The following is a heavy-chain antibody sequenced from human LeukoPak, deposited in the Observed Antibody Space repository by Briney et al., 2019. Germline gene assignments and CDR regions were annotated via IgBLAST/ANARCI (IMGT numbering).Heavy chain of an antibody. D-gene: IGHD2-8*02. Sequence: GRSLRLSCAASGFTFGSYGMHGVRKAPGKGLEWVAVISYDGSNKYYADSVKGRFTISRDNSKNTLYLQMNSLRAEDTAVYYCAKGGLVGPLDYWGQGNLVPVSS. V-gene: IGHV3-30*18. CDR2: ISYDGSNK. CDR1: GFTFGSYG. CDR3: AKGGLVGPLDY. J-gene: IGHJ4*02.